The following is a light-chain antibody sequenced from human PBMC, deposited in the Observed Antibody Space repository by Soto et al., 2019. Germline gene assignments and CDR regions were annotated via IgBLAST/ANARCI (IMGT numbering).Light chain of an antibody. CDR1: QSIAANY. CDR2: VTS. J-gene: IGKJ4*01. CDR3: QQYGTAPLT. V-gene: IGKV3-20*01. Sequence: EIVLTQSPGSLSLSPGERATLSCRASQSIAANYLAWYQQKPGQAPRLLIYVTSSRATGIPDRFSGRGSGTDFTLTIRRLEPEDFAVYYCQQYGTAPLTFGGGTKVEIK.